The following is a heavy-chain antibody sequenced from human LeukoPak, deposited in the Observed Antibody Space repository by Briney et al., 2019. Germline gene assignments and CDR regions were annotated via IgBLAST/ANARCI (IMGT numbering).Heavy chain of an antibody. J-gene: IGHJ4*02. V-gene: IGHV3-7*01. Sequence: QPGGSLRLSCAASGFTFSNYWMSWVRQAPGKGLEWVADIKQDATQKYYVDSVKGRFTISRDNAKNSLYLQMNSLRVDDTAVYYCARDLSGYQDYWGQGTLVTVSS. CDR2: IKQDATQK. CDR1: GFTFSNYW. CDR3: ARDLSGYQDY. D-gene: IGHD6-25*01.